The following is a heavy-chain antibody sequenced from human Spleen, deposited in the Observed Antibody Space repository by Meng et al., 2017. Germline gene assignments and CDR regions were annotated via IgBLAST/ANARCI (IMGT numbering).Heavy chain of an antibody. CDR3: AHRRSPSQCFDY. CDR2: IYWDDDE. CDR1: GFSLSTSGVG. J-gene: IGHJ4*02. V-gene: IGHV2-5*02. Sequence: QITLQESGPTLVKPTQTLTLTCTFSGFSLSTSGVGVGWVRQPPGKALEWLGIIYWDDDERYRPSLKSRLTITKDTSKNQVVLTMTNMDPVDTATYYCAHRRSPSQCFDYWGQGTLVTVSS. D-gene: IGHD6-6*01.